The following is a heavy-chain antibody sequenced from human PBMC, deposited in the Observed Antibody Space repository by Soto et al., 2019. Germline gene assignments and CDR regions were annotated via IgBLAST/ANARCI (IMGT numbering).Heavy chain of an antibody. D-gene: IGHD3-10*01. J-gene: IGHJ3*02. CDR1: GGSISSYY. Sequence: QVQLQESGPGLVKPSETLSLTCTVSGGSISSYYWSWIRQPPGKGLEWIGYIYYSGSTNYNPSLKTRXXTXVXMSKNQFSRKLSSVTAADTAVYDCARYNDDGEAFDIWGQGTMVTVSS. CDR2: IYYSGST. V-gene: IGHV4-59*01. CDR3: ARYNDDGEAFDI.